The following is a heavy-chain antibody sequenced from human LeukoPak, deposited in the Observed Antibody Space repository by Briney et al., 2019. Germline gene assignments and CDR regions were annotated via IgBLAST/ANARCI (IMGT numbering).Heavy chain of an antibody. D-gene: IGHD3-10*01. CDR1: GFNFSTYW. CDR3: VTDQAGRHPYFFDY. J-gene: IGHJ4*02. V-gene: IGHV3-7*01. CDR2: IKEDGSEI. Sequence: GGSLRLSCTASGFNFSTYWMTWVRHVPGKGLEWVANIKEDGSEIYYVDAVKGRFSISRDNAKASLYLQMHSLSVADTGLYYCVTDQAGRHPYFFDYWGQGTLVTVSS.